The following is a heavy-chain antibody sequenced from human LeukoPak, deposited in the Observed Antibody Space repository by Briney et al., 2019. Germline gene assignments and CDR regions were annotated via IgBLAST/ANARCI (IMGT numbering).Heavy chain of an antibody. Sequence: GALRLSCAASGFTFSSYAMHWVRQAPGKGLEWVAVISYDGSNKYYADSVKGRFTISRDNSKNTLYLQMNSLRAEDTAVYYCAKIGFRLMVRGVTDAFDIWGRGTMVTVSS. D-gene: IGHD3-10*01. CDR2: ISYDGSNK. CDR3: AKIGFRLMVRGVTDAFDI. J-gene: IGHJ3*02. V-gene: IGHV3-30*04. CDR1: GFTFSSYA.